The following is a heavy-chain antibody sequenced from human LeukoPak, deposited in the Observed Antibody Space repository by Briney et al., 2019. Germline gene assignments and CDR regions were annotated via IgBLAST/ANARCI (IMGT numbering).Heavy chain of an antibody. CDR2: IWYDGSNK. V-gene: IGHV3-33*01. D-gene: IGHD6-19*01. Sequence: GGPLRLSCAASGFTFSSYGMHWVRQAPGKGLEWVAVIWYDGSNKYYADSVKGRFTISRDNSKNTLYLQMNSLRTEDTAVYYCARDDNISYSSGWFCLDYWGQGTLVTVSS. CDR1: GFTFSSYG. J-gene: IGHJ4*02. CDR3: ARDDNISYSSGWFCLDY.